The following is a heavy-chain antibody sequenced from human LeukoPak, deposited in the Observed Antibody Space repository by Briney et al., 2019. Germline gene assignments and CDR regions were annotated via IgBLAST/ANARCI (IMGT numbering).Heavy chain of an antibody. V-gene: IGHV3-23*01. CDR3: AKPAMAVAGNYFDY. CDR2: ITGGGDTT. D-gene: IGHD6-19*01. J-gene: IGHJ4*02. Sequence: GGSLRLCCAASGFTFSSYAMSWVRQAPGKGLEWVSTITGGGDTTYYADSVKGRFTISRDNSKNTLYLQMNSLRAEDTAVYFCAKPAMAVAGNYFDYWGQGTLVTVSS. CDR1: GFTFSSYA.